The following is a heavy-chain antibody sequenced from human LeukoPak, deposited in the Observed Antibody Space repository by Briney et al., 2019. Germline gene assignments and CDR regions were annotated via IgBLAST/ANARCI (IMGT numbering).Heavy chain of an antibody. V-gene: IGHV3-23*01. CDR3: ARGRRYCSGGSCYSKANYYYYYMDV. D-gene: IGHD2-15*01. J-gene: IGHJ6*03. Sequence: GGSLRLSCAASGFTFSSYAMTWVRQAPGKGLEWVSTISDSGGRTYYADSVKGRFTISRDNSKNTLYLQMNSLRVEDTAVYYCARGRRYCSGGSCYSKANYYYYYMDVWGKGTTVTISS. CDR2: ISDSGGRT. CDR1: GFTFSSYA.